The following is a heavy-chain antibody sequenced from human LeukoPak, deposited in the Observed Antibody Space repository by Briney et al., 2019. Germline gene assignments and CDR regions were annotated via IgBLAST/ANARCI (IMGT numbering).Heavy chain of an antibody. J-gene: IGHJ1*01. Sequence: GGSLRLSCAASGFSFSSYWMHWVRQAPGKGLVWVSRMSGDGSSTSYADSVKGRFSISRDNAKNTLYLQMNSLRAEDTAVYYCAKASPKAVAAKYFQHWGQGTLVTVSS. CDR3: AKASPKAVAAKYFQH. CDR2: MSGDGSST. D-gene: IGHD6-19*01. CDR1: GFSFSSYW. V-gene: IGHV3-74*01.